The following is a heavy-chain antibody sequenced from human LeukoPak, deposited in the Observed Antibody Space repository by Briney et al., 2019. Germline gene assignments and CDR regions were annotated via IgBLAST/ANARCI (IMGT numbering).Heavy chain of an antibody. D-gene: IGHD2-2*01. CDR2: ISYDGSNK. V-gene: IGHV3-30-3*01. CDR3: ARGLVVPAAMGEFDY. J-gene: IGHJ4*02. CDR1: GFTFSSYA. Sequence: PGGSLRLSCAASGFTFSSYAMHWVRQAPGKGLEWVAVISYDGSNKYYADSVKGRFTISRDNSKNTLYLQMNSLRADDTAVYYCARGLVVPAAMGEFDYWGQGTLIAVSS.